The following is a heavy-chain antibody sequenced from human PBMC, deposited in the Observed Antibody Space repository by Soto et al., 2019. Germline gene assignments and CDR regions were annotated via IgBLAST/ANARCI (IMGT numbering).Heavy chain of an antibody. D-gene: IGHD4-4*01. CDR3: ARLQTTDHCSSVGRDV. CDR2: IYYSGST. V-gene: IGHV4-39*01. CDR1: GGSISSSSYY. J-gene: IGHJ6*02. Sequence: PSETLSLTCTVSGGSISSSSYYWGWIRQPPGKGLEWIGRIYYSGSTYYNPSLKSRVTISVDTSKNQLSLKLSSVTAADTDVYSRARLQTTDHCSSVGRDVGGGGTTV.